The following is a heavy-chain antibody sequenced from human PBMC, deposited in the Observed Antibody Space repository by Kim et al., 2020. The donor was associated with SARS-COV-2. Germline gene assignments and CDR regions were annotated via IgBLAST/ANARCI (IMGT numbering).Heavy chain of an antibody. V-gene: IGHV3-49*02. Sequence: VKGRFTISRDDSNSIAYLQMNSLKTEDTAVYYCTRVPYYYDSSGYSPVDYWGQGTLVTVSS. J-gene: IGHJ4*02. CDR3: TRVPYYYDSSGYSPVDY. D-gene: IGHD3-22*01.